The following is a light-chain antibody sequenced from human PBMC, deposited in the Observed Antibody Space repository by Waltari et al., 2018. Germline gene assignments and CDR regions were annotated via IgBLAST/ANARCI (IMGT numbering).Light chain of an antibody. V-gene: IGLV1-44*01. Sequence: QSVVTQPPPASAPPGQRVTMSCSGSNSNTGKNTVNWYQQLPGTAPKLLVFRNDQRPSGVPDRFSASRSGTSASLAISGLQFDDEADYYCATWDDSLNGWVFGGGTRLTVL. CDR2: RND. CDR3: ATWDDSLNGWV. CDR1: NSNTGKNT. J-gene: IGLJ3*02.